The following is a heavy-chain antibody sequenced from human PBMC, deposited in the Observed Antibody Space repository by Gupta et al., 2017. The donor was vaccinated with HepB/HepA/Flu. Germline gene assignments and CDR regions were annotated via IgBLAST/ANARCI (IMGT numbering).Heavy chain of an antibody. J-gene: IGHJ2*01. V-gene: IGHV2-26*01. D-gene: IGHD4-23*01. CDR2: IFSNDAK. CDR3: ARYYGGNSLSQVYWYFDV. Sequence: QVTLKESGPVLVKPTETLTLTCTVSGFSLSNARMGVSWIRQPPGKALEWLAHIFSNDAKSYSTSLKSRLAVSKDSSKSQVVLTMTNMDPVDTATYYCARYYGGNSLSQVYWYFDVWGRGTLVTVSS. CDR1: GFSLSNARMG.